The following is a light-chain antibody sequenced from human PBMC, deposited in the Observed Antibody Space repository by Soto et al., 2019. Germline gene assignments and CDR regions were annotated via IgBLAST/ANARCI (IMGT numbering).Light chain of an antibody. CDR1: QTVSYNSNNKSY. Sequence: DIVMTQSPDSLAVSLGERATINCRSSQTVSYNSNNKSYLAWYQHKPGQPPRLLIYWASIREFGVPDRFSGSGYGREFTLTISGVQAEDVAVYYCQQFHSNPWSFGQGTKLEIK. J-gene: IGKJ2*01. V-gene: IGKV4-1*01. CDR3: QQFHSNPWS. CDR2: WAS.